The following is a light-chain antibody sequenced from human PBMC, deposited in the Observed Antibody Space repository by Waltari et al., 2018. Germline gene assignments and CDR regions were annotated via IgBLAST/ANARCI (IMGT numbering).Light chain of an antibody. CDR3: MQALQTPRT. CDR2: LGS. J-gene: IGKJ1*01. V-gene: IGKV2-28*01. Sequence: DIVMTQSPLSLPVTPGEPASLSCRSSQSLLHSNGYNYLDWYLQKPGQSPQLLITLGSNRASGVPDRFSGSGSGTDFTLKISRVEAEDVGVYYCMQALQTPRTFGQGTKVEIK. CDR1: QSLLHSNGYNY.